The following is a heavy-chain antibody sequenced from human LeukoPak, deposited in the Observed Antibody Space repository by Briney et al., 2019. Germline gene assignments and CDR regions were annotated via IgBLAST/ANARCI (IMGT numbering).Heavy chain of an antibody. CDR1: GFTFSSYS. V-gene: IGHV3-21*01. CDR2: ISSSSSYI. CDR3: ARMGTPADAFDI. J-gene: IGHJ3*02. Sequence: GGSLRLSCAASGFTFSSYSMNWVRQAPGKGLEWVSSISSSSSYIYYADSVKGRFTISRDNAKNSLYLQMNSLRAEDTAVYYFARMGTPADAFDIWGQGTMVTVSS.